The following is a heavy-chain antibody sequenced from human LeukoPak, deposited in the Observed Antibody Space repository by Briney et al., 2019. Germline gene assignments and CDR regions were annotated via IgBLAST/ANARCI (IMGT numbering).Heavy chain of an antibody. D-gene: IGHD3-10*02. Sequence: GGSLRLSCAASDFAFSSYEMNWVRQAPGKGLEWVSCISSSGSTIYYADSVKGRFTISRDNAKNSLYLQMNSLRAEDTAVYYCAELGITMIGGVWGKGTTVTISS. CDR3: AELGITMIGGV. V-gene: IGHV3-48*03. CDR1: DFAFSSYE. J-gene: IGHJ6*04. CDR2: ISSSGSTI.